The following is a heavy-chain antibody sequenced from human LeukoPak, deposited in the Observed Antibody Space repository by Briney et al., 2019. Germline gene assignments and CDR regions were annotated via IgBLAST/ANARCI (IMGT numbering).Heavy chain of an antibody. J-gene: IGHJ4*02. D-gene: IGHD6-19*01. CDR3: AKDRYSSGWSDY. CDR2: ISSSSGTI. CDR1: GFTFSSYS. Sequence: GGSLRLSCAASGFTFSSYSMNWVRQAPGKGLEWVSYISSSSGTIYYADSVKGRFTISRDNSKNTLYLQMNSLRAEDTAVYYCAKDRYSSGWSDYWGQGTLVTVSS. V-gene: IGHV3-48*01.